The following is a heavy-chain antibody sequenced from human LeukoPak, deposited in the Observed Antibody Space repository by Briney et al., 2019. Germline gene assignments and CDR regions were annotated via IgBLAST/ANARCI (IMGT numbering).Heavy chain of an antibody. D-gene: IGHD5-12*01. J-gene: IGHJ4*02. CDR2: ISSSGSTI. Sequence: KSGGSLRLSCAASGFTFSDYYMSWIRQAPGKGLEWVSYISSSGSTIYYADSVKGRFTISRDNAKNSLYLQMNSLRAEDTAVYYCARDRSAVDIVANIRTFDYWGQGTLVTVSS. CDR3: ARDRSAVDIVANIRTFDY. V-gene: IGHV3-11*01. CDR1: GFTFSDYY.